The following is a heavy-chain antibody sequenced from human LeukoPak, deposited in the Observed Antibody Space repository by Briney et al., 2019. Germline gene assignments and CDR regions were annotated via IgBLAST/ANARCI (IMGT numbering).Heavy chain of an antibody. CDR3: ARDFEASNDYFDY. D-gene: IGHD6-6*01. CDR1: GYYISSGYY. V-gene: IGHV4-38-2*02. CDR2: IYHSGST. J-gene: IGHJ4*02. Sequence: SETLSLTCTVSGYYISSGYYWGWIRQPPVKGLEWIGSIYHSGSTYYNPSLKSRVTISLDTSKNQFSLKLSSVTAADTAVYYCARDFEASNDYFDYWGQGTLVTVSS.